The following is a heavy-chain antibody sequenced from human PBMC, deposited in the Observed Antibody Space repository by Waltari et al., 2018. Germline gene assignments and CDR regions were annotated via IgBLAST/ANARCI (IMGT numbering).Heavy chain of an antibody. Sequence: QVQLQESGPGLVKPSETLSLTGTVSGGTISSHYWRWIRQPPGRGLEWIGYIYYSGSTNYNPSLKSRVTISVDTSKNQFSLKLSSVTAADTAVYYCASTPRGSGYYYYYYGMDVWGQGTTVTVSS. CDR2: IYYSGST. CDR1: GGTISSHY. CDR3: ASTPRGSGYYYYYYGMDV. V-gene: IGHV4-59*11. D-gene: IGHD2-15*01. J-gene: IGHJ6*02.